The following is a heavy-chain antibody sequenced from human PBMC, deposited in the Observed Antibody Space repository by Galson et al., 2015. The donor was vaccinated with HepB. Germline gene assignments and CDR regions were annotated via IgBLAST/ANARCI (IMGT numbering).Heavy chain of an antibody. J-gene: IGHJ2*01. V-gene: IGHV3-21*01. CDR1: GFTFSSYS. D-gene: IGHD6-13*01. Sequence: SLRLSCAASGFTFSSYSMNWVRQAPGKGLEWVSSISSSSSYIYYADSVKGRFTISRDNAKNSLYLQMNSLRAEDTAVYYCARGGRSSNWDDWYFDLWGRGTLVIVSS. CDR2: ISSSSSYI. CDR3: ARGGRSSNWDDWYFDL.